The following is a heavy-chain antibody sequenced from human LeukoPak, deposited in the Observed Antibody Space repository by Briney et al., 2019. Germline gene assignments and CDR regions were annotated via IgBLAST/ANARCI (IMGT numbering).Heavy chain of an antibody. D-gene: IGHD6-13*01. CDR1: GFTFSTYS. CDR3: ARLANAAAGADY. CDR2: ISSSSNNT. J-gene: IGHJ4*02. V-gene: IGHV3-21*01. Sequence: GGSLRLSCAASGFTFSTYSMNWVRQAPGKGLEWVSFISSSSNNTYYADSVKGRFTISRDNAKNSLYLQMNSLRADDTAVYYCARLANAAAGADYWGQGTLVTVST.